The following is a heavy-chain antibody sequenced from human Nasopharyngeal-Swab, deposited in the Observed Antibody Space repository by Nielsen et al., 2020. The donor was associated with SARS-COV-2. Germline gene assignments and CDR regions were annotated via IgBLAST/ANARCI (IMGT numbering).Heavy chain of an antibody. D-gene: IGHD5-18*01. CDR3: ARDKQVDTAMAGDY. V-gene: IGHV3-30-3*01. CDR2: MSHDGTKI. J-gene: IGHJ4*02. Sequence: GESLKISCAASGFIFSSYAMHWVRQAPGKGLEWVAVMSHDGTKIYYADSVKGRFTLSRDNAKNSLYLQMNSLRAEDTAVYYCARDKQVDTAMAGDYWGQGTLVTVSS. CDR1: GFIFSSYA.